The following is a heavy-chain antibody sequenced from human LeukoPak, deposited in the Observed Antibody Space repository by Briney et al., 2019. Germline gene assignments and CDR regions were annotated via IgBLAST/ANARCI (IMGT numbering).Heavy chain of an antibody. CDR1: GYTFTTSD. D-gene: IGHD7-27*01. CDR3: ARGPPNWGYDY. Sequence: SVKVSCKASGYTFTTSDINWVRQAPGQGLEWMGGIIPIFVTPNYAQKFQGRVTITADESTSTAYMELSSLRSDDTAVYYCARGPPNWGYDYWGPGTLVTVSS. V-gene: IGHV1-69*13. J-gene: IGHJ4*02. CDR2: IIPIFVTP.